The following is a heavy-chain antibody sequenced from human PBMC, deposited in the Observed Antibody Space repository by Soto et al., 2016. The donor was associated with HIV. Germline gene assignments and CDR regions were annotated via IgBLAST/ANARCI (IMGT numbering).Heavy chain of an antibody. J-gene: IGHJ4*02. V-gene: IGHV4-34*02. D-gene: IGHD6-19*01. CDR3: ARGREMARGWLSHFDS. CDR2: SNHNGGT. Sequence: QVQLQQWGAGLLKPSETLSLTCAVYGESFSGFYWTWIRQSPEKGLEWIGESNHNGGTNYNPALKSRVVVSVDKSKNQFSLKLYSVTAADTGVYYCARGREMARGWLSHFDSWGQGTLV. CDR1: GESFSGFY.